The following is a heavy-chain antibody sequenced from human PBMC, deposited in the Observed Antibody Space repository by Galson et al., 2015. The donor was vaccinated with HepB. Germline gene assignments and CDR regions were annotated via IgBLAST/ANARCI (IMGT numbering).Heavy chain of an antibody. J-gene: IGHJ5*02. CDR1: GGTFSNYA. CDR2: IIPRFGTA. D-gene: IGHD3-3*01. V-gene: IGHV1-69*13. Sequence: SVKVSCKASGGTFSNYAISWVRQAPGQGLEWMGEIIPRFGTANYQLKLQGRLTITADESATTAYMELGSLRSEDTAVYYCARGETTVEWLFRGFDPWGQGTLVTVSS. CDR3: ARGETTVEWLFRGFDP.